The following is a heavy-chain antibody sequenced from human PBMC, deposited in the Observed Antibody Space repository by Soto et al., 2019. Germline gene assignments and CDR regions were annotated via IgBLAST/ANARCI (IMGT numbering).Heavy chain of an antibody. CDR1: GFTFSSYG. CDR3: APWFGAFDY. CDR2: ISYDGSNK. Sequence: QEQLVESGGGVVQPGRSERLSCAASGFTFSSYGMHWVRQAPGKGLEWVAVISYDGSNKYYADSVKGRFTISRDNSKNTLYLQMNSLRAEDTAVYYCAPWFGAFDYWGQGTLVTVSS. D-gene: IGHD3-10*01. J-gene: IGHJ4*02. V-gene: IGHV3-30*03.